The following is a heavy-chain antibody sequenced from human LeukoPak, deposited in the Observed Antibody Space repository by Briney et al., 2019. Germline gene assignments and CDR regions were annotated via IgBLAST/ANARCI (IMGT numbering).Heavy chain of an antibody. CDR1: GFTFSSYE. V-gene: IGHV3-48*03. D-gene: IGHD3-10*01. Sequence: PGGSLRLSCAASGFTFSSYEMNWVRQAPGKGLEWVSYISSSGSTIYYADSVKGRFTISRDNAKNSLYLQINSLRAEDTAVYYCARDSGNYYGSGNYVDDGFDIWGQGTMVTVSS. CDR2: ISSSGSTI. CDR3: ARDSGNYYGSGNYVDDGFDI. J-gene: IGHJ3*02.